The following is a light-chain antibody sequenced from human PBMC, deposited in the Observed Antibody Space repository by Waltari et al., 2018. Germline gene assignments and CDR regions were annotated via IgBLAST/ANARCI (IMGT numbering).Light chain of an antibody. V-gene: IGLV3-21*01. CDR3: QVWDANTDPGV. CDR1: NIESKS. Sequence: SYVLTQPPSVSVAPGETASLTCWGNNIESKSVHWYRQRPGQAPVLVLSYDSDRPPGIPDLLSGSNSGNTATLTISRVEAGDEADYCCQVWDANTDPGVFGTGTEVTVL. J-gene: IGLJ1*01. CDR2: YDS.